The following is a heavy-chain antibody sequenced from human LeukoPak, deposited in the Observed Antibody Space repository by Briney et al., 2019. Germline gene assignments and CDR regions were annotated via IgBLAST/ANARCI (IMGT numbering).Heavy chain of an antibody. CDR3: ASRGGRSAYHYIGY. CDR2: IYYSGST. Sequence: PSETLSLTCTVSGGSISSGGYYWSWIRQHPGKGLEWIGYIYYSGSTYYNPSLKSRVTISVDTSKNQFSLKLSSVTAADTAVYYCASRGGRSAYHYIGYWGQGTLVTVSS. V-gene: IGHV4-31*03. D-gene: IGHD3-16*01. CDR1: GGSISSGGYY. J-gene: IGHJ4*02.